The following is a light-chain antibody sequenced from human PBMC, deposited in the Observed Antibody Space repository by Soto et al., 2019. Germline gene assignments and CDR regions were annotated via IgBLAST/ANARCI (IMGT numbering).Light chain of an antibody. Sequence: QSVLTQPPSASGSPGQSVTISCTGTSSDVGGYNYVSWYQQHPGKAPKVMIYEVSKRPSGVPDRFSGSKSGNTASLTVRGLQAEDEADYYCSSYAGSNNLGVFGTGTKVTVL. CDR1: SSDVGGYNY. J-gene: IGLJ1*01. CDR2: EVS. V-gene: IGLV2-8*01. CDR3: SSYAGSNNLGV.